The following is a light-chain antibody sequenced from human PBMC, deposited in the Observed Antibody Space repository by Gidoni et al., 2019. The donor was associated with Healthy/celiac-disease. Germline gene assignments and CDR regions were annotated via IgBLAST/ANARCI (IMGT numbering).Light chain of an antibody. V-gene: IGKV1-5*01. CDR2: DAS. CDR3: QQYNSYSPFWT. CDR1: QSISSG. Sequence: DIQMTQSPSTLSASVGDRVTITCRASQSISSGLAWYQQKPEKAPKLLIYDASSLAGGVPSRFRGSGSGTEFTLTISSLQPDDFATSFCQQYNSYSPFWTFGQGSKVEIK. J-gene: IGKJ1*01.